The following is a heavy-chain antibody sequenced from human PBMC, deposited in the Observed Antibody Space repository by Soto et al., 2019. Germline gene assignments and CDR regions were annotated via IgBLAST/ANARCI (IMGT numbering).Heavy chain of an antibody. D-gene: IGHD3-16*02. V-gene: IGHV1-8*01. CDR2: MNPNSGNT. CDR1: GYTFTSYD. J-gene: IGHJ3*02. Sequence: GASVKVSCKASGYTFTSYDINWVRQATGQGLERMGWMNPNSGNTGYAQKFQGWVTMTRDTSISTAYMELSRLRSDDTAVYYCARETTYIWGSYRDHDAFDIWGQGTMVTVSS. CDR3: ARETTYIWGSYRDHDAFDI.